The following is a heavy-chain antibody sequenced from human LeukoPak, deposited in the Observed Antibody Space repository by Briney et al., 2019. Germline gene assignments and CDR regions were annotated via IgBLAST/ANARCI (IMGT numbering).Heavy chain of an antibody. CDR2: IVVGSGNT. CDR3: AAGGGGGTFDI. Sequence: GASVKVSCKASGFTFASSAMQWVRQARGQRLEWIGWIVVGSGNTNYAQKFQERVTITRDMSTSTAYMELSSLRSEDTAVYYCAAGGGGGTFDIWGQGTMVTVSS. J-gene: IGHJ3*02. CDR1: GFTFASSA. D-gene: IGHD4-23*01. V-gene: IGHV1-58*02.